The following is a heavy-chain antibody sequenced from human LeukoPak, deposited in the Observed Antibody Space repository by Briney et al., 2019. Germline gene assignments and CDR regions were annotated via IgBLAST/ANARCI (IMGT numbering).Heavy chain of an antibody. CDR2: IYYSGST. J-gene: IGHJ5*02. CDR1: GGSISSSSYY. D-gene: IGHD5-18*01. CDR3: ARHVSGYPNWFDP. V-gene: IGHV4-39*01. Sequence: KPSETLSLTCTVSGGSISSSSYYWGWIRQPPGKGLEWIGSIYYSGSTYYNPSLKSRVTISVDTSKNQFSPKLSSVTAADTAVYYCARHVSGYPNWFDPWGQGTLATVSS.